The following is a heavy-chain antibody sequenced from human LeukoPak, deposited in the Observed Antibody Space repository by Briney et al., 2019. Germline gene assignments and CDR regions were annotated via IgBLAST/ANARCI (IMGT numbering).Heavy chain of an antibody. CDR2: INAGNGDT. J-gene: IGHJ3*02. Sequence: ASVKVSCKASGYTLTSHAMHWVRQAPGQRLEWMGWINAGNGDTRYSQKFQDRVTITRDTSANTAYMELSSLRSEDTAVYYCARRISDSFDIWGQGTMVTVSS. V-gene: IGHV1-3*01. CDR1: GYTLTSHA. CDR3: ARRISDSFDI.